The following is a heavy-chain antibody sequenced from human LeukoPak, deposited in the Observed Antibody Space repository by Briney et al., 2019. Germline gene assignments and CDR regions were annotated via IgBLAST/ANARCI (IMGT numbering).Heavy chain of an antibody. J-gene: IGHJ4*02. CDR3: ARFRAGVGEPYGDY. D-gene: IGHD3-10*01. V-gene: IGHV1-18*01. Sequence: ASVKVSCKASGYTFTSYGISWVRQAPGQGLEWMGWISACNGNTNYAQNLQGRVTMTTDTSTSTAYMELRSLRSDDTAVYYCARFRAGVGEPYGDYWGQGTLVTVSS. CDR1: GYTFTSYG. CDR2: ISACNGNT.